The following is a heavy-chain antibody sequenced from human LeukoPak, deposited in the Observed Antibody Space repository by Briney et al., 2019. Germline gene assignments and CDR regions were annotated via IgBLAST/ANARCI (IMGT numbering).Heavy chain of an antibody. CDR2: ISAYNGNT. D-gene: IGHD3-16*01. V-gene: IGHV1-18*01. Sequence: ASVKVSCKASGYTSTNYGINWLRQAPGQGLEWMGWISAYNGNTNYAQRLQGRVTMTTDTSTSTAYMELRSLRSDDTAVYYCARDSLGSMEYWGQGTLVTVSS. CDR3: ARDSLGSMEY. J-gene: IGHJ4*02. CDR1: GYTSTNYG.